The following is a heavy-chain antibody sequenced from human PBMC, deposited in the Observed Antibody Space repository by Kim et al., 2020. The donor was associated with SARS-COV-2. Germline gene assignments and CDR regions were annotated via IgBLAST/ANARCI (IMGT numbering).Heavy chain of an antibody. CDR3: ARGGYYGSGSYYFDY. V-gene: IGHV3-21*01. D-gene: IGHD3-10*01. Sequence: DSVKARCTISRDNAKHSLYLQMNSLRAEDTAVYYCARGGYYGSGSYYFDYWGQGTLVTVSS. J-gene: IGHJ4*02.